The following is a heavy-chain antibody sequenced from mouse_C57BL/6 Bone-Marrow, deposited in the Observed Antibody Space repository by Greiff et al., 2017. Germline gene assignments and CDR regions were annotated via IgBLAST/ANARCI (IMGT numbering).Heavy chain of an antibody. CDR1: GFSLTSYG. V-gene: IGHV2-4*01. CDR3: AKRGGSYWYFDV. CDR2: IWSGGST. Sequence: QVQLQQSGPGLVQPSQSLSITCTVSGFSLTSYGVHWVRQPPGTGLEWLGVIWSGGSTDYTAAFISRLSISKDNSKSQVFFKMNSLQADDTAIYYCAKRGGSYWYFDVWGTGTTVTVSS. J-gene: IGHJ1*03.